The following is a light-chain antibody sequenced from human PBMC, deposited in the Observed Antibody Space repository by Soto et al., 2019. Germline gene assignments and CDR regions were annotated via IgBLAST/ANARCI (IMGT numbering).Light chain of an antibody. Sequence: QSVLSQPPSASGTPGRRVTISCSGSSSNIGRNYVYWYQQVPGTAPKLLIFRNNQRPSGVPDRFSGYKSGTSASLAISGLRSEDEADYFCAAWDYSLSGYWVFGGGTKLTVL. V-gene: IGLV1-47*01. CDR2: RNN. CDR3: AAWDYSLSGYWV. CDR1: SSNIGRNY. J-gene: IGLJ3*02.